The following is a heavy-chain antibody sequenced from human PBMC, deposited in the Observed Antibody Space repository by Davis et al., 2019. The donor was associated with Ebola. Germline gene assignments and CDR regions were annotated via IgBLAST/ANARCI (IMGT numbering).Heavy chain of an antibody. Sequence: GESLKISCAASGFTFSSYGIHWVRQAPGKGLEWVAVIWYDGSNKYYADSVKGRFTISRDNSKNTLYLQMNSLKTEDTAVYYCTTTTTASDYWGQGTLVTVSS. D-gene: IGHD4-11*01. J-gene: IGHJ4*02. CDR2: IWYDGSNK. CDR1: GFTFSSYG. CDR3: TTTTTASDY. V-gene: IGHV3-33*01.